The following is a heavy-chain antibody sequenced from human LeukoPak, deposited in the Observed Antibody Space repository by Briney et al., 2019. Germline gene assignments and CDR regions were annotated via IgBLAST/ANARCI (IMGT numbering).Heavy chain of an antibody. CDR2: LYSGGAT. D-gene: IGHD6-19*01. Sequence: GGSLRLSCAASGFTVSSNYMSWVRQPAGKGLEWVSVLYSGGATFYADSVKGRFTISRDTSKNTLYLQMNDLRADDTAVYYCTKLKGWYGEGFFDYWGQGTLITVSS. V-gene: IGHV3-53*01. CDR3: TKLKGWYGEGFFDY. CDR1: GFTVSSNY. J-gene: IGHJ4*02.